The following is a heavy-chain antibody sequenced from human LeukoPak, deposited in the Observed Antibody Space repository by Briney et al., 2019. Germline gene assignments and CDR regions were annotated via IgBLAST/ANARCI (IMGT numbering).Heavy chain of an antibody. Sequence: GGSLRLSCAASGFTFSTYGMHWVRRAPGKGLEWVAFIRNDGSTKYYADSVKGRFTLSRDNSKNTLYLQINSLRAEDTAVYYCARTHSSSWGITDYWGRGTLVTVSS. CDR1: GFTFSTYG. J-gene: IGHJ4*02. CDR2: IRNDGSTK. V-gene: IGHV3-30*02. CDR3: ARTHSSSWGITDY. D-gene: IGHD3-22*01.